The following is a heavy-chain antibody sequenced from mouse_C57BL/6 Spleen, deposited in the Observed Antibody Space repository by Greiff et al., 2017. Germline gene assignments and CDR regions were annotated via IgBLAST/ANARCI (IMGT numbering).Heavy chain of an antibody. V-gene: IGHV5-9-1*02. J-gene: IGHJ1*03. CDR3: TRGDYGWYFDV. Sequence: EVKVVESGEGLVKPGGSLKLSCAASGFTFSSYAMSWVRQTPEKRLEWVAYISSGGDYIYYADTVKGRFTISRDNARNTLYLQMSSLKSEDTAMYYCTRGDYGWYFDVWGTGTTVTVSS. CDR2: ISSGGDYI. D-gene: IGHD1-1*01. CDR1: GFTFSSYA.